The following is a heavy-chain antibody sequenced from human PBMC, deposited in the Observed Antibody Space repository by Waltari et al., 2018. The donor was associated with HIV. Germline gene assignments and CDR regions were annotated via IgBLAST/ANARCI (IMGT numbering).Heavy chain of an antibody. J-gene: IGHJ6*02. V-gene: IGHV3-74*01. Sequence: EVQLVESGGGLVQPGGSLRLSCAASGFTFSSYWMHWVRQAHGKGLVWVSRINSDGSSTSYADSVKGRFTISRDNAKNTLYLQMNSLRAEDTAVYYCARGLDILTGTYYYYGMDVWGQGTTVTVSS. CDR2: INSDGSST. CDR1: GFTFSSYW. D-gene: IGHD3-9*01. CDR3: ARGLDILTGTYYYYGMDV.